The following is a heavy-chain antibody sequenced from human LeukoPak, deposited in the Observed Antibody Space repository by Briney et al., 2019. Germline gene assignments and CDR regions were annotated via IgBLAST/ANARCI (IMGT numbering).Heavy chain of an antibody. CDR1: GFTFSSYS. CDR2: ISSSSSTI. V-gene: IGHV3-48*02. J-gene: IGHJ5*02. Sequence: GGSLRLSCAASGFTFSSYSMNWVRQAPGKGLEWVSYISSSSSTIYYADSVKGRFTISRDNAKNSLYLQMNSLRDEDTAVYYCARGLSSSSSHGDWFDPWGQGTLVTVSS. CDR3: ARGLSSSSSHGDWFDP. D-gene: IGHD2-2*01.